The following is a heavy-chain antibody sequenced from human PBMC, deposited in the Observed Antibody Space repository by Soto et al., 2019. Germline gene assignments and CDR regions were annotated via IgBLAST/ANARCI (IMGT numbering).Heavy chain of an antibody. CDR2: VYNSGNT. CDR1: GGSISNYY. V-gene: IGHV4-59*01. Sequence: PSETLSLSCTVSGGSISNYYWSWMRQPPGKGLEWIGYVYNSGNTNYNPSLKSRVTISIETSKNQFSLKLSSVTAADTAVYYCARDVYDYTGGRWFDPWGQGTLVTVSS. J-gene: IGHJ5*02. D-gene: IGHD3-3*01. CDR3: ARDVYDYTGGRWFDP.